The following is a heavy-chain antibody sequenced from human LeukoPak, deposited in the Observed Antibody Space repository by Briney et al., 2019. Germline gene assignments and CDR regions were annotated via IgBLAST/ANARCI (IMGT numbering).Heavy chain of an antibody. J-gene: IGHJ4*02. CDR3: ASLARDY. Sequence: GGSLRLSCAASGFIVSNTYMTWVRQAPGKGLEWVSVIHNDGSTYYADSVKGRFTVSRDNSKNMVFLRMNSLRVEDTAVYFCASLARDYWGQGTLVRVSS. CDR1: GFIVSNTY. V-gene: IGHV3-53*01. CDR2: IHNDGST. D-gene: IGHD3-3*02.